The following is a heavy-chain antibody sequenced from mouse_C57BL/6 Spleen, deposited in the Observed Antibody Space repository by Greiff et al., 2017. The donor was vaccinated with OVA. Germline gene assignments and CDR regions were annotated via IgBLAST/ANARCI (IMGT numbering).Heavy chain of an antibody. D-gene: IGHD3-2*02. CDR1: GYTFTRYW. CDR2: LDHSDSET. J-gene: IGHJ2*01. V-gene: IGHV1-52*01. CDR3: ARDSSGYVNFDY. Sequence: QVQLQQPGAELVRPGSSVKLSCKASGYTFTRYWLHWVKQRPIQGLEWIGNLDHSDSETHYNQKFKDKATLTVDKSSSTAYMQLSSLTSEDSAVYYCARDSSGYVNFDYWGQGTTLTVSS.